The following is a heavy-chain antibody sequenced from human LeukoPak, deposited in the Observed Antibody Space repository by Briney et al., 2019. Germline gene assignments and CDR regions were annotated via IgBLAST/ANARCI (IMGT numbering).Heavy chain of an antibody. CDR3: ARGGWELLRTSFDY. J-gene: IGHJ4*02. CDR1: GYTFTGHY. CDR2: IKPNSGGT. Sequence: ASVKVSCKSSGYTFTGHYMHWVRQAPGQGLEWMGWIKPNSGGTSHAQKFQGRATMTRDTSISTAYMELRRLTSDNTAVYYCARGGWELLRTSFDYWGQGTLVTVSS. D-gene: IGHD1-26*01. V-gene: IGHV1-2*02.